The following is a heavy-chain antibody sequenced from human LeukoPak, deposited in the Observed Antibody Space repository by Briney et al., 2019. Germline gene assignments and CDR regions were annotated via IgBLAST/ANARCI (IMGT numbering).Heavy chain of an antibody. CDR2: MNANSGNT. CDR1: GYTFTTYD. CDR3: ARIERGYSYGNFDY. Sequence: ASVKVSCKASGYTFTTYDINWVRQAPGQGLEWMGWMNANSGNTGYAQQFQGRVTMTGNTSISTAYMELSSLRSEDTAVYYCARIERGYSYGNFDYWGQGTLVTVSS. J-gene: IGHJ4*02. D-gene: IGHD5-18*01. V-gene: IGHV1-8*01.